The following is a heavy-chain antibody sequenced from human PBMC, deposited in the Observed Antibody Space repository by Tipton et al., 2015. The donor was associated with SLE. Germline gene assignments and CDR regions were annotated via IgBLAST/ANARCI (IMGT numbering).Heavy chain of an antibody. Sequence: TLSLTCTVSGGSISSSSYYWGWIRQPPGKGLEWIGSIYYSGSTNYNPSLKSRVTISVDTSKNQFSLKLSSVTAADTAVYYCARDSFSLRESSARDPGAFDIWGQGTMVTVSS. V-gene: IGHV4-39*07. J-gene: IGHJ3*02. CDR2: IYYSGST. CDR1: GGSISSSSYY. CDR3: ARDSFSLRESSARDPGAFDI. D-gene: IGHD3-22*01.